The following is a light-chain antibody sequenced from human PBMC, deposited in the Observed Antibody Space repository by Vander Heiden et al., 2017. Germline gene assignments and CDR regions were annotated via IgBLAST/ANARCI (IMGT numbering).Light chain of an antibody. Sequence: QSVLTQPPSASSTPGRRLPISCSGSIPHLRTSTIDCSQHLPGPAPKLLIYSNNQRPSGVPDRFSGSKSGTSASLAISGLQSEDEADYYCAAWDYSLNGVVFGGGTKLTVL. CDR2: SNN. V-gene: IGLV1-44*01. CDR1: IPHLRTST. CDR3: AAWDYSLNGVV. J-gene: IGLJ2*01.